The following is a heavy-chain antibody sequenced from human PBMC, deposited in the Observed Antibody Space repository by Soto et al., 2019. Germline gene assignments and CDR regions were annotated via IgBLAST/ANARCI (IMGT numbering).Heavy chain of an antibody. CDR2: IIPIFGTA. V-gene: IGHV1-69*01. CDR3: ARHTSGYVGLDY. D-gene: IGHD5-12*01. Sequence: SVKLACKTSVYTISVDLSSRLRNDPGQGLEWMGGIIPIFGTANYAQKFQGRVTITADESTSTAYMELSSLRSEDTAVYYCARHTSGYVGLDYWGQGTLVTLPS. J-gene: IGHJ4*02. CDR1: VYTISVDL.